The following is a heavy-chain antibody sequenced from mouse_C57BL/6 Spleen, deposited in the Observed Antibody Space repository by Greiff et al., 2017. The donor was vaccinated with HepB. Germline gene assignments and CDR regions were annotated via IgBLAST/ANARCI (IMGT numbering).Heavy chain of an antibody. V-gene: IGHV1-81*01. D-gene: IGHD2-4*01. Sequence: QVQLKESGAELARPGASVKLSCKASGYTFTSYGISWVKQRTGQGLEWIGEIYPRSGNTYYNEKFKGKATLTADKSSSTAYMELRSLTSEDSAVYFCALIYYDYTYAMDYWGQGTSVTVSS. CDR1: GYTFTSYG. CDR2: IYPRSGNT. J-gene: IGHJ4*01. CDR3: ALIYYDYTYAMDY.